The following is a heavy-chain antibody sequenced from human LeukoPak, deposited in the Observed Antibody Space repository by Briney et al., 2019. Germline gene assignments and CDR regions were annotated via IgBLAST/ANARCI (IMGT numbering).Heavy chain of an antibody. CDR1: GGSISSGDCY. J-gene: IGHJ4*02. Sequence: SQTLSLTCTVSGGSISSGDCYWSWIRQPPGKGLEWIGYIYYSGSTYYNPPLKSRVTISVDTSKNQFSLKLSSVTAADTAVYYCARVDPGEGLVTFDYWGQGTLVTVSS. V-gene: IGHV4-30-4*01. D-gene: IGHD3/OR15-3a*01. CDR2: IYYSGST. CDR3: ARVDPGEGLVTFDY.